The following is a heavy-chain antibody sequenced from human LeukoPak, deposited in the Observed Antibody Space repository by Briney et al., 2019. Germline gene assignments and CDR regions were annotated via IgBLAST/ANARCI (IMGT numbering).Heavy chain of an antibody. V-gene: IGHV4-59*01. J-gene: IGHJ4*02. CDR1: GGSNSSYY. CDR3: AREVGDYVGVFDY. D-gene: IGHD4-17*01. CDR2: VFYSGST. Sequence: SETLSLTCTVSGGSNSSYYWSWIRQPPGKGLEWIGYVFYSGSTNYNPSLKSRATISVDMSKNQFSLKLTSVTAADTAVYYCAREVGDYVGVFDYWGQGTLVTVSS.